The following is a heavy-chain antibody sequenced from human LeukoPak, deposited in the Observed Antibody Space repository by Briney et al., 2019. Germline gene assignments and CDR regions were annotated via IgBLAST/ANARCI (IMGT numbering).Heavy chain of an antibody. D-gene: IGHD5-24*01. J-gene: IGHJ4*02. CDR3: ALQMATITRRVYYFDY. CDR1: GFSLSTSGMR. CDR2: IDWDDDK. Sequence: SGPTLRHPTQTLTLTCTFSGFSLSTSGMRVSWIRQPPGKALEWLSLIDWDDDKFYSTSLKTRLTISKDTSKNQVVLTMTNMDPVDTATYYCALQMATITRRVYYFDYWGQGTLVTVSS. V-gene: IGHV2-70*04.